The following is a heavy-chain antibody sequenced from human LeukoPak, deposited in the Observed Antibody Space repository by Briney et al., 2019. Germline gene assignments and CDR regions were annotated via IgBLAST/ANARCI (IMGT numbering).Heavy chain of an antibody. CDR1: GGSISSYY. CDR2: IYYSGST. CDR3: ARHRKRNWFDP. V-gene: IGHV4-59*08. Sequence: SETLSLTCTVSGGSISSYYWSWIRQPPGKGLEWIGYIYYSGSTNYNPSLKSRVTISVDTSKNQFSLKLSSVTAAAPAVYYFARHRKRNWFDPWGQGTLVTVSS. J-gene: IGHJ5*02.